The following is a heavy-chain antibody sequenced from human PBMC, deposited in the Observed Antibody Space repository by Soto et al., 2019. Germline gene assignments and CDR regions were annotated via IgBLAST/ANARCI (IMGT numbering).Heavy chain of an antibody. CDR3: AKQNGYGGNSELEY. V-gene: IGHV3-53*01. CDR1: GFTVSSNY. J-gene: IGHJ4*02. D-gene: IGHD2-21*02. Sequence: LRLSCAASGFTVSSNYMSWVRQAPGKGLEWVSVIYSGGSTYYADSVKGRFTISRDNSKNTLYLQMNSLRAEDTAVYYCAKQNGYGGNSELEYWGQGTLVTVSS. CDR2: IYSGGST.